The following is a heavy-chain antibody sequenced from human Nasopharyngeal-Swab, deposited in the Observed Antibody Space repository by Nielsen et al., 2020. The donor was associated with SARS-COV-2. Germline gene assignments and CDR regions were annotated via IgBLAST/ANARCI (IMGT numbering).Heavy chain of an antibody. CDR1: GGSISSYY. CDR3: AGGFGDYDY. CDR2: IYYSGST. J-gene: IGHJ4*02. D-gene: IGHD4-17*01. V-gene: IGHV4-59*01. Sequence: GSLRLSCTVSGGSISSYYWGWIRQPPGKGLEWIGYIYYSGSTNYNPSLKSRVTISVDTSKNQFSLKLSSVTAADTAVYYCAGGFGDYDYWGQGTLVTVSS.